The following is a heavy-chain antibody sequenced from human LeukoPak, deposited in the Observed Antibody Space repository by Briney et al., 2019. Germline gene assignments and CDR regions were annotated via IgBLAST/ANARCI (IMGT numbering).Heavy chain of an antibody. CDR1: GFTFSSYA. CDR3: ARVSSGYYRGAFDP. Sequence: GGSLRLSCAASGFTFSSYAMNWVRQAPGKGLEWVSYISSSSSTIYYADSVKGRFTISRDNAKNSLYLQMNSLGDEDTAVYYCARVSSGYYRGAFDPWGQGTLVTVSS. CDR2: ISSSSSTI. J-gene: IGHJ5*02. V-gene: IGHV3-48*02. D-gene: IGHD3-22*01.